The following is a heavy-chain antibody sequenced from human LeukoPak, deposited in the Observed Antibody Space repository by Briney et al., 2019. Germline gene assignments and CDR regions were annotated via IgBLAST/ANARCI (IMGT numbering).Heavy chain of an antibody. J-gene: IGHJ4*02. CDR2: INPNSGGT. V-gene: IGHV1-2*02. D-gene: IGHD3-22*01. CDR3: ARVPHNYYDSSGFDY. Sequence: ASVKVSCKASGYTFTGYYMHWVRQAPGQGLEWMGWINPNSGGTNYAQKFQGRVTMTRDTSISTAYMELSRLRSDDTAVYYCARVPHNYYDSSGFDYWGQGTLVTVSS. CDR1: GYTFTGYY.